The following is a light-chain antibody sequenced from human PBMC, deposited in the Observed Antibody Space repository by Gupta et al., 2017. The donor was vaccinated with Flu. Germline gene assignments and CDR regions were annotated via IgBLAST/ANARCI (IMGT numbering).Light chain of an antibody. CDR2: AAS. V-gene: IGKV1-17*01. Sequence: DIQMTQFPSSLSASVGDRVTITCRASQGIGNDLGWYQQKPGKAPKRLIYAASSLQGGVPSRFSGSRSGTDFTLTISSLQPEDFGTYYCLQHNSYPPTFGQGTMVDIK. CDR3: LQHNSYPPT. J-gene: IGKJ1*01. CDR1: QGIGND.